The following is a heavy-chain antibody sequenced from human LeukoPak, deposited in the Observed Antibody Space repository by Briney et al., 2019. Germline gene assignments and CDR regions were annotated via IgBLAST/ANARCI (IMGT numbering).Heavy chain of an antibody. CDR1: GGSFSGYY. CDR3: ARGAGGYRFDP. V-gene: IGHV4-34*01. CDR2: INHSGST. D-gene: IGHD1-1*01. J-gene: IGHJ5*02. Sequence: KSSETLSLTCAVYGGSFSGYYWSWIRQPPGKGLEWIGEINHSGSTNYNPSLKSRVTISADTSKKQFSLKLTSVTAADTAVYYRARGAGGYRFDPWGQGTLVTVSS.